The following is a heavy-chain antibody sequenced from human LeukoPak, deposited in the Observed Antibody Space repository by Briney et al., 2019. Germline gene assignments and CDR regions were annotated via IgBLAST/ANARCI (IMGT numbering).Heavy chain of an antibody. D-gene: IGHD3-10*01. Sequence: SSETLSLTCTVSGGSISSSSYYWGWIRQPPGKGLEWIGSIYYSGSTYYNPSLKSRVTISVDTSKNQFSLKLSSVTAADTAVYYCARLSGSGSTQFDYWGQGTLVTVSS. CDR2: IYYSGST. V-gene: IGHV4-39*01. CDR3: ARLSGSGSTQFDY. CDR1: GGSISSSSYY. J-gene: IGHJ4*02.